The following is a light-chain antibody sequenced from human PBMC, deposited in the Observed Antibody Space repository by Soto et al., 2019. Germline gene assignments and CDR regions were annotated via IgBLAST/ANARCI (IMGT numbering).Light chain of an antibody. CDR2: GAS. Sequence: DIVLTLSPGTLSLSTGERATLSCRASQSVSSSYLAWYQQKPGQAPRLLIYGASSRATGIPDRFSGSGSGTDFTLTISRLEPEDFAVYYCQQYGSSPPITFGQGARLEIK. J-gene: IGKJ5*01. CDR3: QQYGSSPPIT. CDR1: QSVSSSY. V-gene: IGKV3-20*01.